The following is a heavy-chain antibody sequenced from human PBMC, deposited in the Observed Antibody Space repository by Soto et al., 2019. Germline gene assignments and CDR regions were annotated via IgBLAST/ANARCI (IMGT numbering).Heavy chain of an antibody. V-gene: IGHV4-39*01. Sequence: PSETLSFTCTVSGSSISRSSYYWGWIRQPPGKGLEWIGSLYYSGSTYYNPSLKSRVTISVDTSKNQFSLKLSSVTAADTAVYYCARQAGVLLWFGESQYYFDYWGQGALVTVSS. CDR3: ARQAGVLLWFGESQYYFDY. J-gene: IGHJ4*02. D-gene: IGHD3-10*01. CDR1: GSSISRSSYY. CDR2: LYYSGST.